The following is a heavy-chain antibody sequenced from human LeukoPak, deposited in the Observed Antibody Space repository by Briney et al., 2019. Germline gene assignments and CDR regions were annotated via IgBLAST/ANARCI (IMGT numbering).Heavy chain of an antibody. CDR3: ARDSGGSFFY. D-gene: IGHD2-15*01. CDR2: IYTSRST. CDR1: GGSISTYY. V-gene: IGHV4-4*07. J-gene: IGHJ4*02. Sequence: SETLSLTCTVSGGSISTYYWSWIRQPAGKGLEWIGRIYTSRSTNYNPSLKGRVTMSIDTSKNQFSLKLTSVTAADTAVYYCARDSGGSFFYWGQGTLVTVSS.